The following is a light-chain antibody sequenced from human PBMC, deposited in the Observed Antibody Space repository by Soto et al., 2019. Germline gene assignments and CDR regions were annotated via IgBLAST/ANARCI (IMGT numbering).Light chain of an antibody. CDR2: KAS. CDR3: QQYSKEST. CDR1: QNVSNW. Sequence: DVAMTQSPSTLPTSIGDRVTIICRASQNVSNWLAWYQQKPGKAPKLLIYKASRLESGVSSRFSAGGSGTHFTLTINSLQSADFATYFCQQYSKESTFGQGTKLQIK. J-gene: IGKJ2*01. V-gene: IGKV1-5*03.